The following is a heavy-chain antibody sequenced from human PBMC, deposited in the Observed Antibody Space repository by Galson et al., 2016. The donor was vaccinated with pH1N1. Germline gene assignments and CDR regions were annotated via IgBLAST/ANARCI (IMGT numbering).Heavy chain of an antibody. J-gene: IGHJ4*02. CDR3: ARGRAKGGAGAGSSPYYFDF. V-gene: IGHV4-61*10. Sequence: SETLSLTCTVSSGSVSGANYYWTWIRQSAGKGLEWIGRIYFSGSTSYNPSLRGRVSISVDTSKNQFSLDRTSVTAADTAVYYCARGRAKGGAGAGSSPYYFDFWGLGTRVTVSS. CDR2: IYFSGST. CDR1: SGSVSGANYY. D-gene: IGHD6-6*01.